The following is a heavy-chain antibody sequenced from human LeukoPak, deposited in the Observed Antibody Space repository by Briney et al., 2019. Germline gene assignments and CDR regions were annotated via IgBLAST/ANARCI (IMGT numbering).Heavy chain of an antibody. V-gene: IGHV1-24*01. Sequence: ASVKVSCKVSGYTLTELSMHWVRQAPGKGLEWMGGFDPEDGETIYAQKFQGRVTMTEDTSTDTAYMELSGLRSEDTAVYYCATALIVVVPAADGGAFDIWGQGTMVTVSS. D-gene: IGHD2-2*01. CDR3: ATALIVVVPAADGGAFDI. CDR2: FDPEDGET. CDR1: GYTLTELS. J-gene: IGHJ3*02.